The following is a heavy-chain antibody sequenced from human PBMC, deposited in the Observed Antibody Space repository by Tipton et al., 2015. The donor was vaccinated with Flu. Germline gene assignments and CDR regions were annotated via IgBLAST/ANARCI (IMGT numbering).Heavy chain of an antibody. Sequence: TLSLTCAVSGDSISSDFYWAWIRQFPGKGLEWIGTVSRTGSTIYNPSLKSRVTISIDTSKNQFSLNMRSVTAADTAVYYCARLTYYYGSGTSDCWGQGTLLTVSS. CDR1: GDSISSDFY. CDR3: ARLTYYYGSGTSDC. J-gene: IGHJ4*02. D-gene: IGHD3-10*01. CDR2: VSRTGST. V-gene: IGHV4-38-2*01.